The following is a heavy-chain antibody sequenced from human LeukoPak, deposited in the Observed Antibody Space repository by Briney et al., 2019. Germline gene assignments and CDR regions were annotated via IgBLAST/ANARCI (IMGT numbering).Heavy chain of an antibody. CDR2: IYYSGST. CDR3: ARNLDIVGAPGGY. Sequence: SETLSLTCTVSGGSISSYYWSWIRQPPGKGLEWIGYIYYSGSTNYNPSLKSRVTISVDTSKNQFSLKLSSVTAADTAVYYCARNLDIVGAPGGYWGQGTLVTVSS. D-gene: IGHD1-26*01. CDR1: GGSISSYY. J-gene: IGHJ4*02. V-gene: IGHV4-59*01.